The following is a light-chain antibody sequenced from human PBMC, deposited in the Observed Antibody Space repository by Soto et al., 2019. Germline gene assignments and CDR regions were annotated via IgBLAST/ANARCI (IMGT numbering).Light chain of an antibody. Sequence: QSALTQPRSVSGSPGKAVTISCTGTSSDVGGYNYVSWYQHDPGKAPKLMIYDVTKRPSGVPERFSGSKSGNTASLTISGLQAEDEADYYCCSYAGTYTYVFGIGTKLTVL. CDR1: SSDVGGYNY. CDR2: DVT. CDR3: CSYAGTYTYV. V-gene: IGLV2-11*01. J-gene: IGLJ1*01.